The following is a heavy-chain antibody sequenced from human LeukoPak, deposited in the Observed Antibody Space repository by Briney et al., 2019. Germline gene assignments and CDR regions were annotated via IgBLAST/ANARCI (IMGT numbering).Heavy chain of an antibody. J-gene: IGHJ6*03. CDR3: ASQRGVVSAGPWNYYYMDV. CDR1: GFTFDDYG. CDR2: INWNGGST. Sequence: PGGSLRLSCAASGFTFDDYGMSWVRQAPGKGLEWVSGINWNGGSTGYADSVKGRFTISRDNAKNTLYLQMNSLRAEDTALYYCASQRGVVSAGPWNYYYMDVWGKGTTVTVSS. D-gene: IGHD2-2*01. V-gene: IGHV3-20*04.